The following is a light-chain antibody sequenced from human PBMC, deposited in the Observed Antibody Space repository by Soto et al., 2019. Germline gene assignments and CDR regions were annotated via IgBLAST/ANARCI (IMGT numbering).Light chain of an antibody. J-gene: IGLJ3*02. CDR1: SSDVGVYNY. V-gene: IGLV2-11*01. CDR2: DVI. CDR3: CSYAGSALWV. Sequence: QSALTQPRSVSGSPGQSVTISCTGTSSDVGVYNYVSWYQHHPGKAPQLVIYDVIKRPSGVPYRFSGSKSGNTASMTISGLQAADDADYYCCSYAGSALWVFGGGTKLNVL.